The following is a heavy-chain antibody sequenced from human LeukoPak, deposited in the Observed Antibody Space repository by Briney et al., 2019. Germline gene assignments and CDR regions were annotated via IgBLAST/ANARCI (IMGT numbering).Heavy chain of an antibody. D-gene: IGHD1-20*01. J-gene: IGHJ4*02. CDR3: ARNHNWNFDY. CDR1: GGSFSSYY. Sequence: SETLSLTCAFYGGSFSSYYWTWIRQPPGKGLEWIGEINHSGSTNYNPSLESRVIILIDTSKNQFSLQLGSVTAADTAVYYCARNHNWNFDYWGQGSLVPVSS. V-gene: IGHV4-34*01. CDR2: INHSGST.